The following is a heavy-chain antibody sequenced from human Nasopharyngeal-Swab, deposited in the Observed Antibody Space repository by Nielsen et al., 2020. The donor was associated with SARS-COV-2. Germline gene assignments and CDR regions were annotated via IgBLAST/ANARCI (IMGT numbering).Heavy chain of an antibody. Sequence: GESLKISCAASGFTFSDYYMTWIRQAPGKGLEWVSYISSSGRTIYYADSVKGRFSISRDNAKNSLYLQMNSLRAEDTAVYYCAGSGDGYNSAHLDYWGQGTLVTVSS. CDR3: AGSGDGYNSAHLDY. V-gene: IGHV3-11*01. CDR1: GFTFSDYY. J-gene: IGHJ4*02. CDR2: ISSSGRTI. D-gene: IGHD5-24*01.